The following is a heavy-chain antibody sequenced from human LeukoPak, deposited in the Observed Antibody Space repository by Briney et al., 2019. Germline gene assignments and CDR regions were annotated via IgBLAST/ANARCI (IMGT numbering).Heavy chain of an antibody. CDR3: ARDFPHRGIHPPLDF. D-gene: IGHD1-1*01. CDR2: ISSSSSTI. J-gene: IGHJ4*02. Sequence: QPGGSLRLSCAASGFTFSSYSMNWVRQAPGKGLEWVSYISSSSSTIYYADSVKGRFTISRDNAKNSLYLQMSGLSFEDTAVYYCARDFPHRGIHPPLDFWGQGTLVTVSS. CDR1: GFTFSSYS. V-gene: IGHV3-48*01.